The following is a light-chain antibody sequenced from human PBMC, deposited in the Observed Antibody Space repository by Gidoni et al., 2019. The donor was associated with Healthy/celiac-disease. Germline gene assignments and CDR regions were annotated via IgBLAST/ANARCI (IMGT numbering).Light chain of an antibody. CDR3: QQSYSTLLYT. J-gene: IGKJ2*01. CDR2: AAS. Sequence: DSHTTQSPSSLSASIGDRLTITCRASQSISSYLNLYQQKPGKAPQLLIYAASSLQRGVPSRFSGSGSGTDFTLTISSRQPEDFATYYCQQSYSTLLYTFXQXTKLEIK. V-gene: IGKV1-39*01. CDR1: QSISSY.